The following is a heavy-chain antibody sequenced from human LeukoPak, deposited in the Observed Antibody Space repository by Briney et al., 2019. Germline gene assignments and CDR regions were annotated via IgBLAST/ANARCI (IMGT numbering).Heavy chain of an antibody. D-gene: IGHD3-16*01. CDR3: AGLQGGGGGVPY. CDR1: GDSISSDTYY. Sequence: SETLSLTCTVSGDSISSDTYYWNWIRQPAGKGLGWIGRMYTSGSTNYNPSLKSRVSISVDTSKNQFSLELSSVTAADTAVYYCAGLQGGGGGVPYWGQGTLVTVSS. V-gene: IGHV4-61*02. J-gene: IGHJ4*02. CDR2: MYTSGST.